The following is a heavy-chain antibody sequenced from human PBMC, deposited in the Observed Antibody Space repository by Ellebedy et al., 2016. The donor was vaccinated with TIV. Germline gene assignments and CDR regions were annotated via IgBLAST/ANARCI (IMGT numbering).Heavy chain of an antibody. Sequence: ASVKVSCXASGYTFTGYYIHWVRQAPGQGLEWMGWINPKSGGTNYAQKFQGRVTMTRDTSISTAYMELSRLRSDDTAVYYCARYDSSDYYLGLDYWGQGTLVTVSS. CDR2: INPKSGGT. CDR1: GYTFTGYY. D-gene: IGHD3-22*01. J-gene: IGHJ4*02. CDR3: ARYDSSDYYLGLDY. V-gene: IGHV1-2*02.